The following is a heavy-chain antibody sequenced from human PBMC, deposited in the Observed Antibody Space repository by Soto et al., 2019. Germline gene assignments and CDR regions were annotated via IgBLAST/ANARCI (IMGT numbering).Heavy chain of an antibody. CDR1: GFTFSSFA. V-gene: IGHV3-23*01. CDR3: AKLWQLPQGWFDP. Sequence: PGGSLRLSCAASGFTFSSFAMSWVRQAPGKGLEWVSAISGSGGSTYYADSVKGRFTISRDNSKNTLYLQMNCLRAEDTAVYYCAKLWQLPQGWFDPWGQGTLVTVSS. J-gene: IGHJ5*02. D-gene: IGHD1-1*01. CDR2: ISGSGGST.